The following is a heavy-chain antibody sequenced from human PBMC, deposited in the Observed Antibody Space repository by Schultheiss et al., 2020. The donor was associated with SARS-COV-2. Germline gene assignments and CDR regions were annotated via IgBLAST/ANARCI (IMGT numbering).Heavy chain of an antibody. V-gene: IGHV1-2*02. CDR3: ARGRGVKKGFDY. J-gene: IGHJ4*02. CDR1: GYTFTSYD. D-gene: IGHD2-8*01. Sequence: ASVKVSCKASGYTFTSYDINWVRQATGQGLEWMGWINPNSGGTNYAQKFQGRVTMTRDTSISTAYMELSRLRSDDTAVYYCARGRGVKKGFDYWGQGTLVTVSS. CDR2: INPNSGGT.